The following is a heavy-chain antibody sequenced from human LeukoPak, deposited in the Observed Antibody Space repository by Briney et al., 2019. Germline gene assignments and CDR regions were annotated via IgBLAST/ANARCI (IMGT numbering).Heavy chain of an antibody. CDR3: ARAYDYVWGSYHARGYYFDY. CDR2: IYSGGST. V-gene: IGHV3-53*01. CDR1: GFTFSNYN. J-gene: IGHJ4*02. D-gene: IGHD3-16*01. Sequence: GGSLRLSCEASGFTFSNYNMNWVRQAPGKGLEWVSVIYSGGSTYYADSVKGRFTISRDNSKNTLYLQMNSLRAEDTAVYYCARAYDYVWGSYHARGYYFDYWGQGTLVTVSS.